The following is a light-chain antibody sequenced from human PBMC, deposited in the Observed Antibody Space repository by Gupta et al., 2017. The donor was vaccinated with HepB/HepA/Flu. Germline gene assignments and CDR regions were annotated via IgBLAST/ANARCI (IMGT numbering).Light chain of an antibody. Sequence: QSALTQPASVSGSPGQSITISCSGSSSDIGAYDFVSWYQHHPGRTPKLIIFEVRNRPSGVSSRFSGSKSGTTASLIISGLQADDEAHYYCSSYTSASPVVFGGGTSLTVL. CDR1: SSDIGAYDF. V-gene: IGLV2-14*01. CDR2: EVR. CDR3: SSYTSASPVV. J-gene: IGLJ3*02.